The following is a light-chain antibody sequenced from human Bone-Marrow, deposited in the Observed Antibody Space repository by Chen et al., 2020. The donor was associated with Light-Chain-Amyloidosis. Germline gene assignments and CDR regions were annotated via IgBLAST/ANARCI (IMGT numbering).Light chain of an antibody. CDR1: SSDVGSYNL. Sequence: QSAPTQPASVSGSPGQSITISCTGTSSDVGSYNLVSWYQQHPGKAPKLMIYEVSKRPSGVSNRFSGSKSGNTASLTISGLQAEDEADYYCCSYAGSSAHVVFGGGTKLTVL. J-gene: IGLJ2*01. CDR3: CSYAGSSAHVV. V-gene: IGLV2-23*02. CDR2: EVS.